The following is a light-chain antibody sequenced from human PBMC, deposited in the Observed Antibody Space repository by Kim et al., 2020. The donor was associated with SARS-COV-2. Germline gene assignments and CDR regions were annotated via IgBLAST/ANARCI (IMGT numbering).Light chain of an antibody. J-gene: IGKJ1*01. CDR1: QSISSN. CDR3: QQYDSWPPWT. Sequence: SPGERVTLSCRASQSISSNLDWYQQKPGQAPRLVIYGATTGAAGIPPRFTGGGSGTEFTLTISSLQSEDFAVYYCQQYDSWPPWTFGQGTKVDIK. CDR2: GAT. V-gene: IGKV3-15*01.